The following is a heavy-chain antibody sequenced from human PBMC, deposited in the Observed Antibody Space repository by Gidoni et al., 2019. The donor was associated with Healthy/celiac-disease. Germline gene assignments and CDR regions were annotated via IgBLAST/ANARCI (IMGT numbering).Heavy chain of an antibody. CDR1: GLNFSSYA. CDR2: ISGSGGST. CDR3: APGGSGTYRGIDY. D-gene: IGHD1-26*01. Sequence: EVQLLESGGGWVQPGGSLRLSCAASGLNFSSYAVSWVRQAPGKGLEWVSSISGSGGSTYYADSVKGRFTISRDNSKNTVYLQMNSLRVEDTAVYYCAPGGSGTYRGIDYWGQGTLVTVSS. J-gene: IGHJ4*02. V-gene: IGHV3-23*01.